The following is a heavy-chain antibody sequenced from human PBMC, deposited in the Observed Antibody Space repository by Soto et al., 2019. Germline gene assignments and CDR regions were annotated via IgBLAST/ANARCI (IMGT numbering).Heavy chain of an antibody. J-gene: IGHJ6*02. V-gene: IGHV3-30*18. CDR2: ISYDGSNK. Sequence: QVQLVESGGGVVQPGRSLRLSCAASGFTFSSYGMHWVRQAPGKGLEWVAVISYDGSNKYYADSVKGRFTISRDNSKNPLYLQMNSLRAEDTAVYYCAKDLSSIGYYDSSGYYYDRNYYYYYGMDVWGQGTTVTVSS. CDR1: GFTFSSYG. D-gene: IGHD3-22*01. CDR3: AKDLSSIGYYDSSGYYYDRNYYYYYGMDV.